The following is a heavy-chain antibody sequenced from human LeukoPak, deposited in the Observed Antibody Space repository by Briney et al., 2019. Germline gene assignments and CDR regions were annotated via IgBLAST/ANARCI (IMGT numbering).Heavy chain of an antibody. V-gene: IGHV3-23*01. Sequence: PGGSLRLSCAASGFTFDDYAMHWVRQAPGKGLEWVSAISGSGGSTYYADSVKGRFTISRDNSKNTLYLQMNSLRAEDTAVYYCAKDLRAGNWFDPWGRGTLVTVSS. CDR1: GFTFDDYA. CDR3: AKDLRAGNWFDP. J-gene: IGHJ5*02. D-gene: IGHD4-17*01. CDR2: ISGSGGST.